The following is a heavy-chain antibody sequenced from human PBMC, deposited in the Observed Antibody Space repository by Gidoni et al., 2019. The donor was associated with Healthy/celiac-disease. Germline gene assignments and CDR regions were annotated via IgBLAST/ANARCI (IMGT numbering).Heavy chain of an antibody. CDR1: GFTFSSYA. Sequence: EVQLLESGGGLVQPGGSLRRSCAASGFTFSSYAMSWVRQAPGKGLEWVSAISGSGGSTYSADSVKGRFTISRDNSKNTLYLQMNSLRAEDTAVYYCAKDPSGSYYNMQYFDYWGQGTLVTVSS. CDR3: AKDPSGSYYNMQYFDY. CDR2: ISGSGGST. J-gene: IGHJ4*02. D-gene: IGHD1-26*01. V-gene: IGHV3-23*01.